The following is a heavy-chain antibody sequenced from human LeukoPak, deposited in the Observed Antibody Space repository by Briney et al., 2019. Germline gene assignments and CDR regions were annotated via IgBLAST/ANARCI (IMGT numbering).Heavy chain of an antibody. CDR2: ISGRSSTI. Sequence: GGSLRLSCTASGFNFSTYSMNWVRRAPGKGLEWVSFISGRSSTIYYADSVKGRFTISRDNAKNSVYLQMKRLRDEDTAVYYCARARNNYDSSGYSALDYWGQGTLVTVTS. D-gene: IGHD3-22*01. V-gene: IGHV3-48*02. J-gene: IGHJ4*02. CDR1: GFNFSTYS. CDR3: ARARNNYDSSGYSALDY.